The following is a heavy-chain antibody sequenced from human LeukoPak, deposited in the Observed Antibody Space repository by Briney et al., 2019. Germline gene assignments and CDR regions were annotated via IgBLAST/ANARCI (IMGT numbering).Heavy chain of an antibody. D-gene: IGHD2-21*01. J-gene: IGHJ4*02. CDR1: GFTFSSYA. V-gene: IGHV3-23*01. Sequence: GSLRLSCAASGFTFSSYAMNWVRQAPGKGLEWVSVISGSGSSTYYADSVKGRFTISRDSSKNTLYLQMNRLRAEDAAVYYCAKAPVTTCSGAYCYPFDYWGQGTLVTVSS. CDR2: ISGSGSST. CDR3: AKAPVTTCSGAYCYPFDY.